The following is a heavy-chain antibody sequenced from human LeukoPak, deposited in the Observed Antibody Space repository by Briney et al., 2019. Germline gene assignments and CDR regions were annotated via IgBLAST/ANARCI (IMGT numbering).Heavy chain of an antibody. D-gene: IGHD1-20*01. Sequence: SETLSLTSTVSGGSISSHYWSWIRQPPGKGLEWIGYIYYSGSTNYNPSLKSRVTISVDTSKSQFSLKLSSVTAADTAVYYCARVTSAILDYWGQGTLVTVSS. CDR3: ARVTSAILDY. V-gene: IGHV4-59*11. J-gene: IGHJ4*02. CDR1: GGSISSHY. CDR2: IYYSGST.